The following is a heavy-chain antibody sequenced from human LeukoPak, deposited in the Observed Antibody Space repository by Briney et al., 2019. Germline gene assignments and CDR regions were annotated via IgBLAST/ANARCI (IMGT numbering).Heavy chain of an antibody. D-gene: IGHD5-18*01. CDR2: INPSGGST. CDR3: ARGVGRRGYSYGYDNWFDP. CDR1: GYTFTSYY. Sequence: ASVKVSCKASGYTFTSYYMHWVRQAPGQGLEWMGIINPSGGSTSYAQKFQGRVTMTRDMSTNTVYMELSSLRSEDTAVYYCARGVGRRGYSYGYDNWFDPWGQGTLVTVSS. V-gene: IGHV1-46*01. J-gene: IGHJ5*02.